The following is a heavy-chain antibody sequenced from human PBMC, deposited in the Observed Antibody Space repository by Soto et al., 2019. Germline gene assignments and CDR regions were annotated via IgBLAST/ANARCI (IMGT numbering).Heavy chain of an antibody. CDR2: ISDNSSVI. CDR3: ARDRDAYCSKGICSGPYFDY. J-gene: IGHJ4*02. D-gene: IGHD2-8*01. Sequence: EVQLVESGGGLVQPGGSLRLSCAASGFTFSTYSINWVRQAPGKGLEWISYISDNSSVIYYADAVKGRFTISRDNAKNSLYLQMNSLRDEDTAVYYCARDRDAYCSKGICSGPYFDYWGQGTLVPVSS. CDR1: GFTFSTYS. V-gene: IGHV3-48*02.